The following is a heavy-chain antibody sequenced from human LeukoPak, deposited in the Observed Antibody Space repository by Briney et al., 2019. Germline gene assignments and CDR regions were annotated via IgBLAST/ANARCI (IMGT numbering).Heavy chain of an antibody. J-gene: IGHJ5*02. CDR2: INHSGST. V-gene: IGHV4-34*01. D-gene: IGHD3-22*01. Sequence: SETLSLTCAVYGGSFSGYYWSWIRQPPGKGLEWIGEINHSGSTNYNPSLKSRVTISVDTSKNQFSLKLSSVTAADTAVYYCARDGDSSGYYTRGYNWFDPWGQGTLVTVSS. CDR1: GGSFSGYY. CDR3: ARDGDSSGYYTRGYNWFDP.